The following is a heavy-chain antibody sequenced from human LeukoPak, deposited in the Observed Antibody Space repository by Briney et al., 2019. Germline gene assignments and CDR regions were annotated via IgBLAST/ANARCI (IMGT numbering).Heavy chain of an antibody. Sequence: QAGGSLRLSCAASGFTLSSYGIHSVRQAPDKGLEWVALIRYDGIDKYYADSVKGRFTISRDNSKNTLYLQMNSLRVEDTAVYYCAKDRYSTSWNNNYFDYWGQGTLVTVSS. CDR2: IRYDGIDK. CDR3: AKDRYSTSWNNNYFDY. D-gene: IGHD6-13*01. V-gene: IGHV3-30*02. J-gene: IGHJ4*02. CDR1: GFTLSSYG.